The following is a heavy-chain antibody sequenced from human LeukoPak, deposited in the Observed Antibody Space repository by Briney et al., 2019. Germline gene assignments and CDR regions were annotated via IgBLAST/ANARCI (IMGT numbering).Heavy chain of an antibody. CDR1: GFTFGSYS. CDR2: ISSSSSTI. V-gene: IGHV3-48*01. D-gene: IGHD1-1*01. J-gene: IGHJ6*03. Sequence: GGSLRLSCAASGFTFGSYSMNWVRQAPGKGLEWVSYISSSSSTIYYADSVKGRFTISRDNAKNSLYLQMNSLRAEDTAVYYCAREANDGVYYSYYYMDVWGKGTTVTVSS. CDR3: AREANDGVYYSYYYMDV.